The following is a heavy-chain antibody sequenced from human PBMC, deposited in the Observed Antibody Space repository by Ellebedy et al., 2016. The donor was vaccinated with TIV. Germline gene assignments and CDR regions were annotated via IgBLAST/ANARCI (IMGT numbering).Heavy chain of an antibody. V-gene: IGHV3-7*01. CDR2: IKLDGSDK. Sequence: PGGSLRLSCAASGFTFSRYWMSRVRQAPGKGLEWVASIKLDGSDKYYVDSVRGRFTISRDNAKNTLYLQMNSLRAEDTAVYYCARWDFDSVNAFDIWGQGTMVTVSS. CDR3: ARWDFDSVNAFDI. J-gene: IGHJ3*02. D-gene: IGHD3-9*01. CDR1: GFTFSRYW.